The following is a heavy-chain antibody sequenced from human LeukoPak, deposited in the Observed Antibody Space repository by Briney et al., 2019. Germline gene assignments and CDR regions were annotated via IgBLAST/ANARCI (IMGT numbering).Heavy chain of an antibody. CDR1: GFTFSSNY. J-gene: IGHJ4*02. D-gene: IGHD1-26*01. Sequence: GGSLRLSCAASGFTFSSNYMSWVRQAPGKGLEWVSVIYSGGSTYYADSVKGRFTISRDNSKNTLYLQMNSLRAEDTAVYYCAKDDEEGATGLFDYWGQGTLVTVSS. CDR3: AKDDEEGATGLFDY. V-gene: IGHV3-53*01. CDR2: IYSGGST.